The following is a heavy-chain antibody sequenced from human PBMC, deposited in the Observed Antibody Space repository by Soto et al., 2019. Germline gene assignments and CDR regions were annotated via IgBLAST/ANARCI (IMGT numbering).Heavy chain of an antibody. CDR1: GGTFTRYT. Sequence: QVQLVQSGAEVKKPGSSMKVSCKASGGTFTRYTISWVRQAPGQGLEWMGRIIPILGIANYAQNFKGRVTSTADKSTRTAYMELSSLRYEDTAVYYCARTIYYDTLTGERPSYYFDYWGQGTLVTVSS. D-gene: IGHD3-9*01. J-gene: IGHJ4*02. CDR3: ARTIYYDTLTGERPSYYFDY. CDR2: IIPILGIA. V-gene: IGHV1-69*02.